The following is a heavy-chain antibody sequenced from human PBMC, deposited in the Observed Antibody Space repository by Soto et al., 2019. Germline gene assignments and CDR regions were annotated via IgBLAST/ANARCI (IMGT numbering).Heavy chain of an antibody. V-gene: IGHV3-33*01. J-gene: IGHJ6*02. CDR2: IWYDGSNK. D-gene: IGHD3-3*01. CDR1: GFTFSSYG. Sequence: QVQLVESGGGVVQPGRSLRLSCAASGFTFSSYGMHWVSQAPGKGLEWVAVIWYDGSNKYYADSVKGRFTISRDNSKNKLYLQLNSLSAEDTAVYYCARYEVLRFLEWPPPSYGLDCWGQGTKVTVSS. CDR3: ARYEVLRFLEWPPPSYGLDC.